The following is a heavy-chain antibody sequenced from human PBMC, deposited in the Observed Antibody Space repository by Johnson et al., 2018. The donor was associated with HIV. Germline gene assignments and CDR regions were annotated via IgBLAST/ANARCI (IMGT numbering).Heavy chain of an antibody. CDR1: GFTFGSYW. V-gene: IGHV3-7*01. Sequence: EVQLLESGGGLVQPGGSLRLSCAASGFTFGSYWMSWVRQAPGKGLEWVANIKRDGSEKYYVDSVKGRFTISRDNAKNSLYLQMNSLRAGDTAVYYCARESLQAWGKAFDIWGQGTMVTVSS. CDR3: ARESLQAWGKAFDI. J-gene: IGHJ3*02. D-gene: IGHD3-16*01. CDR2: IKRDGSEK.